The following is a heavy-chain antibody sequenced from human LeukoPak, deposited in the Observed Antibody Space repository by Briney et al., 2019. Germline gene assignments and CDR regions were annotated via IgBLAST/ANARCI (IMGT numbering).Heavy chain of an antibody. CDR1: GGSISSYY. V-gene: IGHV4-59*12. CDR3: ARLGYSYGPYYFDY. D-gene: IGHD5-18*01. Sequence: SETLSLTCTVSGGSISSYYWSWIRQPPGKGLEWIGYIYYSGSTNYNPSLKSRVTISVDTSKNQFSLKLSSVTAADTAVYYCARLGYSYGPYYFDYWGQGTLVTVSS. J-gene: IGHJ4*02. CDR2: IYYSGST.